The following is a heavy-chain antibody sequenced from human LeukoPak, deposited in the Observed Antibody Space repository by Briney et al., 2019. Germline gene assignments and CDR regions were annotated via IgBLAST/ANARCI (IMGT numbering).Heavy chain of an antibody. CDR2: TYYRSKWYN. Sequence: SQTLSLTCAISADSVSSNSAAWNWIRQSPSRGLEWLGRTYYRSKWYNDYAVSVKSRITINPDTSKNQFSLQLNSVNPEDTAVYYCARESCSSTSCYVGYYYYGMDVWGQGTTVTVSS. CDR3: ARESCSSTSCYVGYYYYGMDV. J-gene: IGHJ6*02. D-gene: IGHD2-2*01. CDR1: ADSVSSNSAA. V-gene: IGHV6-1*01.